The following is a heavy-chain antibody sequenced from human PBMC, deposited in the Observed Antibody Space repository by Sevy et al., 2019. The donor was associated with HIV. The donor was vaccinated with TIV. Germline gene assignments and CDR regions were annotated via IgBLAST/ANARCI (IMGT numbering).Heavy chain of an antibody. J-gene: IGHJ6*02. Sequence: GGSLRLSCAASAFTFSNYAMSWVRQAPGKGLEWVSAIRGNGGSTDYADSVKGRFTISRDNSKDTLYLQMNSLRAEDTPVFYCAKVRLTDYYDSRAYHDMDVWGQGTTVTVSS. CDR2: IRGNGGST. CDR3: AKVRLTDYYDSRAYHDMDV. CDR1: AFTFSNYA. D-gene: IGHD3-22*01. V-gene: IGHV3-23*01.